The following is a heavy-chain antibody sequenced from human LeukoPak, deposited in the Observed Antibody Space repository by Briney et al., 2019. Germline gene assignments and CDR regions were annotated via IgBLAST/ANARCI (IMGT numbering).Heavy chain of an antibody. Sequence: GGSLRLSCAASGFTFSSYSMNWVRQAPGKGLEWVSSISGSSSYIYYVDSVKGRFTISRDNAKNSLYLQMNSLRAEDTAVYYCARLIANRRYFDYWGQGTLVTVSS. CDR1: GFTFSSYS. J-gene: IGHJ4*02. CDR3: ARLIANRRYFDY. V-gene: IGHV3-21*01. CDR2: ISGSSSYI.